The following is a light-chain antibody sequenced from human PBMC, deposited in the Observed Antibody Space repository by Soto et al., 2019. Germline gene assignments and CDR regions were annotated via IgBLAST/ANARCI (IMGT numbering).Light chain of an antibody. CDR2: KAS. V-gene: IGKV1-5*03. CDR3: QQYNSYSWT. CDR1: QTISSW. J-gene: IGKJ1*01. Sequence: DFQMTQSRSSLSASLRDRVTITCRASQTISSWLAWYQQKPGKAPKLLIYKASTLKSGVPSRFSGSGSGTEFTLTISSLQPDDFATYYCQQYNSYSWTFGQGTKVDIK.